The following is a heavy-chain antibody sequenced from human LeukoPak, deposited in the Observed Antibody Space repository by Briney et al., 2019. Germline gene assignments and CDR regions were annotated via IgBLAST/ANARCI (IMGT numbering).Heavy chain of an antibody. CDR1: GFTFSSYA. J-gene: IGHJ5*02. CDR3: AKWFGDLLFSCFDP. CDR2: ISGSGGST. Sequence: GGSLRLSCAASGFTFSSYAMSWVRQAQRKGLEWVSGISGSGGSTFYADSVKGRFTISRDNSKNTLYLEMNSLRAEDTAVYYCAKWFGDLLFSCFDPWGQGTLVTVSS. D-gene: IGHD3-10*01. V-gene: IGHV3-23*01.